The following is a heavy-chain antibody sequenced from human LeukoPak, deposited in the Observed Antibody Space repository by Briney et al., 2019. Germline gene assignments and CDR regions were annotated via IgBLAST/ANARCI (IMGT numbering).Heavy chain of an antibody. CDR1: GGSIRTSSYY. CDR2: MYYSGSI. CDR3: AKPPSGGWYGYFDY. V-gene: IGHV4-39*01. D-gene: IGHD6-19*01. J-gene: IGHJ4*02. Sequence: TSETLSLTCVVSGGSIRTSSYYWAWIRQPPGKGLEWIVSMYYSGSIYYNSSLKSRITVSAETSKNQLSLKLSSVTAADTAVYYCAKPPSGGWYGYFDYWGQGTLVTVSS.